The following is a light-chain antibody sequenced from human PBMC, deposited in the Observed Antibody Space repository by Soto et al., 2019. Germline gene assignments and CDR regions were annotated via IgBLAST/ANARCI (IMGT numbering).Light chain of an antibody. CDR2: DVS. CDR1: SSVVGGFNY. Sequence: QSVLTQPASVSGSPGQSIAISCTGTSSVVGGFNYVSWYQQHPGKAPKLMIYDVSNRPSGVSNRFSGSKSGNTASLTISGLQAEDEADYYCRSYTSNNTLVFGRGTKVTVL. J-gene: IGLJ2*01. CDR3: RSYTSNNTLV. V-gene: IGLV2-14*03.